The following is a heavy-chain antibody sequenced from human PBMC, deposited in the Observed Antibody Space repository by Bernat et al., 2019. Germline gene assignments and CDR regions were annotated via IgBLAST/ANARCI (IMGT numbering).Heavy chain of an antibody. J-gene: IGHJ4*02. CDR3: ARHGSGWSFDY. Sequence: QVQLVESGGGVVQPERSLRLSCAASGFTFSSYGMLWVRQAPGKGLEWVAIIWYDGSNKYYVDSVKGRFTISRDSSKNTVYLQMNSLRAEDTAVYYCARHGSGWSFDYWGQGTLVTFSS. CDR2: IWYDGSNK. CDR1: GFTFSSYG. D-gene: IGHD6-25*01. V-gene: IGHV3-33*01.